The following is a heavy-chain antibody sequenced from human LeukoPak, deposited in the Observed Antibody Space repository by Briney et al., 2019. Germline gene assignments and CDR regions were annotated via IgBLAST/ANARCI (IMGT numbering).Heavy chain of an antibody. V-gene: IGHV3-21*01. CDR3: TRVNNPEVPSPAAVDH. Sequence: GGSLRLSCAASGFTFSSYSMNWVRQAPGKGLEWVSSISSSSSHIYYADSVKGRFTISRDNAKNSLYLQMNSLRSEETAVYYCTRVNNPEVPSPAAVDHWGQGTLVTVSS. CDR1: GFTFSSYS. D-gene: IGHD2-2*01. J-gene: IGHJ4*02. CDR2: ISSSSSHI.